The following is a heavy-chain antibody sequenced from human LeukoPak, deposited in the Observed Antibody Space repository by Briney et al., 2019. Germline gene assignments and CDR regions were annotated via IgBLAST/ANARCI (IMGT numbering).Heavy chain of an antibody. CDR2: ISAGGDT. CDR1: GSPFSSNG. Sequence: GPLLLSCAASGSPFSSNGMSGARPPPGRGLEWVSPISAGGDTYYADSVKGRFTVSRDNSKNTLYLQMTSLRAEDTAIYYCAKDRRSLVGPTNFDYWGEGTPVTVSS. J-gene: IGHJ4*02. D-gene: IGHD1-26*01. V-gene: IGHV3-23*01. CDR3: AKDRRSLVGPTNFDY.